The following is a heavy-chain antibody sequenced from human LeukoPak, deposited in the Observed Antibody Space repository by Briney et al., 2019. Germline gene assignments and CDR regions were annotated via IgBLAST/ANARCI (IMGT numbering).Heavy chain of an antibody. J-gene: IGHJ3*02. CDR3: ARHTSAAAGTRAHAFDI. Sequence: PSETLSLTCTVSGGSISSYYWSWIRQPPGKGLEWIGYIYYSVSTNYNPSLKSRVTISVDTSKNQFSLKLSSVTAADTAVYYCARHTSAAAGTRAHAFDIWGQGTMVTVSS. CDR1: GGSISSYY. CDR2: IYYSVST. V-gene: IGHV4-59*08. D-gene: IGHD6-13*01.